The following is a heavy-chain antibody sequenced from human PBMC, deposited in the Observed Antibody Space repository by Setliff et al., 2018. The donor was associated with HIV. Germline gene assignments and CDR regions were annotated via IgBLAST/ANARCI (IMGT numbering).Heavy chain of an antibody. J-gene: IGHJ4*02. V-gene: IGHV4-4*07. CDR2: IYSSGST. CDR3: ARDPGYTSGSTFHFDY. D-gene: IGHD5-18*01. Sequence: SETLSLTCSVSGVSMSGYYWNWIRQPAGKGLEWIARIYSSGSTNHNPSLKSRVSMSVDTSKNQFSLSLSSVTAADTAVYFCARDPGYTSGSTFHFDYWGQGTLVTVSS. CDR1: GVSMSGYY.